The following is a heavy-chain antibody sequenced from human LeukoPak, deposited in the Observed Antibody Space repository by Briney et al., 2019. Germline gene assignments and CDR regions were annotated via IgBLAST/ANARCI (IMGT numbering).Heavy chain of an antibody. CDR3: STTYYYDSSEGY. CDR2: IKSKTDGGTT. V-gene: IGHV3-15*07. D-gene: IGHD3-22*01. CDR1: GFTFSNAW. J-gene: IGHJ4*02. Sequence: RGSLRLSCAASGFTFSNAWMNWVRQAPGKGLEWVGRIKSKTDGGTTDYAAPVKGRFTISRDDSKNTLYLQMNSLKTEDTAVYYCSTTYYYDSSEGYWGQGTLVTVSS.